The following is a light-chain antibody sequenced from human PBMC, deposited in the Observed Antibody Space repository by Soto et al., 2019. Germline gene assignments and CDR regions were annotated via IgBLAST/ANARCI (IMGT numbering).Light chain of an antibody. CDR1: QSVSSN. V-gene: IGKV3-20*01. Sequence: EIVMTQSPATLSVSPGERATLSCRASQSVSSNLAWYQQKPGQAPRLLIYAASRRATGIPDRFSGSGSGTDLTITISRLEPEDFEVYYCQQYGSSPWTFGQGTKVDIK. CDR2: AAS. J-gene: IGKJ1*01. CDR3: QQYGSSPWT.